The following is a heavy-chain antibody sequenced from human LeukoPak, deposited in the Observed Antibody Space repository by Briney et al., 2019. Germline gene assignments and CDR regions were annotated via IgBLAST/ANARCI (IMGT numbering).Heavy chain of an antibody. CDR2: ISSSSSYI. Sequence: GGSLRLSCAASGFTFSSYSMNWVRQAPGKGLEWVSSISSSSSYIYYADSVKGRFTISRDNAKNSLYLQMNSLRAEDTASYYCARAAIMVRGVIITDPYYMDVWGKGTTVTVSS. CDR3: ARAAIMVRGVIITDPYYMDV. J-gene: IGHJ6*03. V-gene: IGHV3-21*01. D-gene: IGHD3-10*01. CDR1: GFTFSSYS.